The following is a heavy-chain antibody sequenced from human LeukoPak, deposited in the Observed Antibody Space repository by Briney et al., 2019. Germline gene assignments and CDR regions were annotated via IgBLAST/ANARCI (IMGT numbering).Heavy chain of an antibody. J-gene: IGHJ4*02. CDR2: ISWNSGSI. Sequence: GGSLRPSCAASGFTFDDYAMHWVRQAPGKGLEWVSGISWNSGSIGYADSVKGRFTISRDNAKNSLYLQMNSLRAEDTALYYCAKENPHNDYWGQGTLVTVSS. CDR3: AKENPHNDY. CDR1: GFTFDDYA. V-gene: IGHV3-9*01.